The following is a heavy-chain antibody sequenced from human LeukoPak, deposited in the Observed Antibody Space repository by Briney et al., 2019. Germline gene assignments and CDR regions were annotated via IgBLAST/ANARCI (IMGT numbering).Heavy chain of an antibody. Sequence: ASVKVSCKASGYTFTSYGISWVRQAPGQGLEWMGWISAYNWNTNYAQKLQGRVTMTTDTSPSTASMELRSLRSDDTAVYYCARDGVSSGWEYFDYWGQGTLVTVSS. CDR2: ISAYNWNT. CDR1: GYTFTSYG. CDR3: ARDGVSSGWEYFDY. D-gene: IGHD6-19*01. V-gene: IGHV1-18*01. J-gene: IGHJ4*02.